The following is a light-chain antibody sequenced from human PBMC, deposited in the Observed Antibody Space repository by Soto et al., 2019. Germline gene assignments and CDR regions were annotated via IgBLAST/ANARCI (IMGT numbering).Light chain of an antibody. J-gene: IGKJ2*01. CDR1: QDISSW. Sequence: DIQMTQSPSSVSASVGDRVTITCRASQDISSWLAWYQQKPRKAPKLLIYAASSLQSGVPSRFSGSGSGTDFTLTISSLQPEDFATYYCQQANSFPPTFGQGTKLEIK. CDR2: AAS. V-gene: IGKV1-12*01. CDR3: QQANSFPPT.